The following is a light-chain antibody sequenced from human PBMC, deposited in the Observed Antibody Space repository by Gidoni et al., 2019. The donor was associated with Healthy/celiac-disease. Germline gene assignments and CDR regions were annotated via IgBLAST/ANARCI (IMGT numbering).Light chain of an antibody. V-gene: IGLV2-18*01. CDR1: SSDVGSYNR. J-gene: IGLJ1*01. CDR2: EVS. Sequence: QSALTHPPSVSGSPGQSVTISCTGTSSDVGSYNRVSWYQQPPGTAPKLMIYEVSNRPSGVPDRFAGYKSGNTASLTISGIQAEDEADYYCNLYTSNSTFVFGTGTKVTVL. CDR3: NLYTSNSTFV.